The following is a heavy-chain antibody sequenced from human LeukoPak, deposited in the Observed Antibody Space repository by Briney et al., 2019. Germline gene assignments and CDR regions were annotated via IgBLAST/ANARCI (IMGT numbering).Heavy chain of an antibody. CDR1: GGSISSSSYY. V-gene: IGHV4-39*07. J-gene: IGHJ5*02. CDR2: IYYSGST. CDR3: ARGQSITMIVDVNWFDP. Sequence: SETLSLTCTVSGGSISSSSYYWGWIRQPPGKGLEWIGSIYYSGSTYYNPSLKSRVTISVDTSKNQFSLKLSSVTAADTAVYYCARGQSITMIVDVNWFDPWGQGTLVTVSS. D-gene: IGHD3-22*01.